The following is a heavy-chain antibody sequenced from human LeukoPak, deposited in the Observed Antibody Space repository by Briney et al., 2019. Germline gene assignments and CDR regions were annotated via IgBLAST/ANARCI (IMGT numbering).Heavy chain of an antibody. J-gene: IGHJ4*02. Sequence: PGGSLRLSCAASAFPFDDYGMSWVRLPPGKGLEWVSGVSWNGAYTEYADSVRGRFTISRDNAKKSLYLQMNSLRVDDTALYYCARRKGPYGSGTYYDSWGQGTLVSVSS. D-gene: IGHD3-10*01. CDR3: ARRKGPYGSGTYYDS. CDR2: VSWNGAYT. V-gene: IGHV3-20*04. CDR1: AFPFDDYG.